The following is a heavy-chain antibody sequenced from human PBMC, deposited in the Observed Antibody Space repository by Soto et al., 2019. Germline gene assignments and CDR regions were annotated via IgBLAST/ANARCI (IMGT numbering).Heavy chain of an antibody. CDR3: ARSGRDGYNFEY. J-gene: IGHJ4*02. CDR2: IYPGDSDT. D-gene: IGHD5-12*01. CDR1: GYSFTSYW. Sequence: PLKNSCKCSGYSFTSYWIVWVLQMPGKGLEWMGIIYPGDSDTRYSPSFQGQVTISAVKSISTAYLQWSSLKASDTAMYYCARSGRDGYNFEYWGQGTLVTVSS. V-gene: IGHV5-51*01.